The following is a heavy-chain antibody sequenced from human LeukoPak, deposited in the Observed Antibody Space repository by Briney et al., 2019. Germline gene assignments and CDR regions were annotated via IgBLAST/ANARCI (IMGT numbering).Heavy chain of an antibody. D-gene: IGHD3-22*01. CDR2: INHSGST. J-gene: IGHJ4*02. CDR1: GGSFSGYY. CDR3: ARYYYDSSGYQFDY. V-gene: IGHV4-34*01. Sequence: PSETLSLTRAVYGGSFSGYYWSWIRQPPGKGLEWIGEINHSGSTNYNPSLKSRVTISVDTSKNQFSLKLSSVTAADTAVYYCARYYYDSSGYQFDYWGQGTLVTVSS.